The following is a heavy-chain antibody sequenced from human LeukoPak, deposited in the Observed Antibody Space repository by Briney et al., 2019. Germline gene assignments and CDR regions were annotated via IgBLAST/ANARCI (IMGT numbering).Heavy chain of an antibody. D-gene: IGHD5-18*01. CDR3: AKAPGYSYGPIYYFDY. V-gene: IGHV3-23*01. J-gene: IGHJ4*02. CDR1: GFTFSSYA. Sequence: GGFLRLSCAASGFTFSSYAMSWVRQAPGKGLEWVSAISGSGGSTYYADSEKGRFTISRDNSKNTLYLQMNSLRAEDTAVYYCAKAPGYSYGPIYYFDYWGQGTLVTVSS. CDR2: ISGSGGST.